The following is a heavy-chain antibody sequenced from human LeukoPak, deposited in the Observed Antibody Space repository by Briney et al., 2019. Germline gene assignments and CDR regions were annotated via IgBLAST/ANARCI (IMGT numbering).Heavy chain of an antibody. CDR3: ARGGGGSEKFDC. D-gene: IGHD1-26*01. V-gene: IGHV3-30*03. CDR2: ISYDGSIK. Sequence: GRSLRLSCAASGFTFSNCGMHWVRQAPGKGLEWVAVISYDGSIKDYADSVKGRFTISRDNSKNTLYLQMDSLRAEDTALYYCARGGGGSEKFDCWGQGTLVTVSS. CDR1: GFTFSNCG. J-gene: IGHJ4*02.